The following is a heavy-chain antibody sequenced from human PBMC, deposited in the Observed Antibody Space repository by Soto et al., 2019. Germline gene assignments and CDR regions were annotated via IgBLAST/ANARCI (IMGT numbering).Heavy chain of an antibody. CDR2: INAGDGNT. J-gene: IGHJ6*03. CDR3: ARETSQEVLAAHYMDV. D-gene: IGHD2-15*01. V-gene: IGHV1-3*01. CDR1: GYTFTKYP. Sequence: QVQIVQSAAEVKKPGASVKVSCKASGYTFTKYPIHWVRQAPGQRLEWMGWINAGDGNTRYSQRFQGRITIIRDTYEGTAYMELSSLRSEDTAVYFCARETSQEVLAAHYMDVWGKGTTVIVSS.